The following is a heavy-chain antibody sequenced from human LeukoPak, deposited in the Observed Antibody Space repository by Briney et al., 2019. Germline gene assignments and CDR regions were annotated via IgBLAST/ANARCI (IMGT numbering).Heavy chain of an antibody. CDR1: GFTLSSYG. J-gene: IGHJ4*02. CDR2: IRYDGSNK. V-gene: IGHV3-30*02. Sequence: PGGSLRLSCAASGFTLSSYGMHWVRQAPGKGLEWVAFIRYDGSNKYYADSVKGRFTISRDNSHNTLYLQMNSLRAEDTAVYYWSKDPSFRPGYFDYWGQGTLVTVSS. CDR3: SKDPSFRPGYFDY.